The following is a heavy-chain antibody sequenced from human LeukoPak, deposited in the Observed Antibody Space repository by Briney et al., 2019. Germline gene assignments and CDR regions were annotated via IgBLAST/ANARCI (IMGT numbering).Heavy chain of an antibody. CDR1: AYTFINFF. CDR3: ATRPINCIITNCYVDY. CDR2: MNPNSGAT. J-gene: IGHJ4*02. V-gene: IGHV1-2*02. Sequence: ASVKVSCKASAYTFINFFIHWVRQAPGQGLEWMGWMNPNSGATSYAREFQDRVTMTRDTSLSTAYMELSRLRSDDTAIHFCATRPINCIITNCYVDYWGQGTLVTVSS. D-gene: IGHD3-16*01.